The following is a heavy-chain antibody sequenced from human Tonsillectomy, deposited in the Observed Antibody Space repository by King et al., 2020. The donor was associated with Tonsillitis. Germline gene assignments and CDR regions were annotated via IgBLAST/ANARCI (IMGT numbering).Heavy chain of an antibody. CDR2: IYTSGST. D-gene: IGHD3-9*01. CDR3: ARGGDLSTGGSLFDP. J-gene: IGHJ5*02. CDR1: GASISSGRYY. Sequence: QLPESGPGMVKPSQTLSLTCTVSGASISSGRYYWSWIRQPAGKGLEWIGRIYTSGSTDYNPSLESRITMSTDTSRNQFSLKLSSVTAADTAVYYCARGGDLSTGGSLFDPWGQGTLVTVSS. V-gene: IGHV4-61*02.